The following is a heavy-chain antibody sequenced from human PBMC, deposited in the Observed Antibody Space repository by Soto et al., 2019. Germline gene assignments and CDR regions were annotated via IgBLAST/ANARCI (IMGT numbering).Heavy chain of an antibody. Sequence: ASVKVSCKASGYTFTGYYMHWVGQAPGQGLEWMGWINPNSGGTNYAQKFQGRVTMTRDTSISTAYMELSRLRSDDTAVYYCARDHRWYSSSWYPEWFDPWGQGTLVTVSS. V-gene: IGHV1-2*02. CDR2: INPNSGGT. CDR3: ARDHRWYSSSWYPEWFDP. J-gene: IGHJ5*02. CDR1: GYTFTGYY. D-gene: IGHD6-13*01.